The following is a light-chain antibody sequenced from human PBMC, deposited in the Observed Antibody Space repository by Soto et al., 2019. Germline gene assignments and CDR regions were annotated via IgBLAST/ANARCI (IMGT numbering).Light chain of an antibody. CDR1: SSNVGSYKL. CDR3: CSSGCSPTYF. J-gene: IGLJ1*01. V-gene: IGLV2-23*02. Sequence: QSVPTQPASVSGSPGQSITISCTGTSSNVGSYKLVSWYQQHPGKAPKLMIFEVNKRPSGVSNRFSGSKSGNTASLTISGLKVEDEADYYCCSSGCSPTYFFGTGTKVTVL. CDR2: EVN.